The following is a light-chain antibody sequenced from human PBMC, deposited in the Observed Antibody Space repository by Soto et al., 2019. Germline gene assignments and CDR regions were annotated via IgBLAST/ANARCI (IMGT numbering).Light chain of an antibody. CDR1: QTVRNNY. V-gene: IGKV3D-20*02. J-gene: IGKJ5*01. CDR3: QQYNNWPT. Sequence: EFVLTQSPGTLSLSPGERATLSCRASQTVRNNYLAWYQQKPGQAPRLLIYDASSRATGIPDRFSGGGSGTDFTLTISRLEPEDFAVYYCQQYNNWPTFGQGTRLE. CDR2: DAS.